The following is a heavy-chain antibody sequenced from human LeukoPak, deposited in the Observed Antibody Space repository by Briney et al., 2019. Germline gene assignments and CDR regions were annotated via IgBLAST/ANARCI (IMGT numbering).Heavy chain of an antibody. Sequence: PGGSLRLSCAASGITFGSYWMTWVRQAPGKGQECVANIKPDGSEKHYVDSVEGRFTISSDNAKNSLFLEMNSLRAEDTAVYYCARGRMAVAGSYEYWGQGTLVTVSS. CDR3: ARGRMAVAGSYEY. J-gene: IGHJ4*02. CDR1: GITFGSYW. V-gene: IGHV3-7*05. D-gene: IGHD6-19*01. CDR2: IKPDGSEK.